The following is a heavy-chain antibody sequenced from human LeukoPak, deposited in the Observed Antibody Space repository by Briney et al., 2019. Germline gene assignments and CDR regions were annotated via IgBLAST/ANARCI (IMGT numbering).Heavy chain of an antibody. D-gene: IGHD2-15*01. V-gene: IGHV4-34*01. Sequence: SETLSLTCAVYGGSFSGYYWSWIRQPPGKGLEWIGEINHSGSTNYNPSLKSRVTMSVDTSKNQFSLKLSSVTAADTAVYYCARWPRYCSGGSCYYRYYYGMDVRGQGTTVTVSS. CDR1: GGSFSGYY. CDR2: INHSGST. CDR3: ARWPRYCSGGSCYYRYYYGMDV. J-gene: IGHJ6*02.